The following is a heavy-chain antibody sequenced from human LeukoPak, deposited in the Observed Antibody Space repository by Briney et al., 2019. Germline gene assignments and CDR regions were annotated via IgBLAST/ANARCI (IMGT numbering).Heavy chain of an antibody. CDR2: IIPIFGTA. V-gene: IGHV1-69*06. CDR3: ASSIDDFDAFDI. Sequence: SVKVSCKASGGTFSSYAISWVRQAPGQGLEWMGGIIPIFGTANYAQKFQGRVTITADKSTSTAYMELSSLRSEDTAVYYCASSIDDFDAFDIWGQGTMVTVSS. D-gene: IGHD3/OR15-3a*01. CDR1: GGTFSSYA. J-gene: IGHJ3*02.